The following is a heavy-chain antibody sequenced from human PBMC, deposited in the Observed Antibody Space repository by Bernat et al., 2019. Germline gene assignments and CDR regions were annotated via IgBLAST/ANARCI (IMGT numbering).Heavy chain of an antibody. V-gene: IGHV3-30*18. CDR2: ISYDGSNK. CDR1: GFTFRSYG. CDR3: AKDREVYYYDSSVWGYFDY. Sequence: QVQLVESGGGVVQPGRSLRLSCAASGFTFRSYGMHWVRQAPGKGLEWVAVISYDGSNKYYADSVKGRFTISRDNSKNTLYLQMNSLRAEDTAVYYCAKDREVYYYDSSVWGYFDYWGQGTLVTVSS. D-gene: IGHD3-22*01. J-gene: IGHJ4*02.